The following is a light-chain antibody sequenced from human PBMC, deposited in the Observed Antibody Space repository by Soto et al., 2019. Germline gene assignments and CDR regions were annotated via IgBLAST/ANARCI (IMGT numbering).Light chain of an antibody. J-gene: IGLJ2*01. CDR1: NGDIASNS. CDR3: QSYDTTTVV. V-gene: IGLV6-57*04. CDR2: ENN. Sequence: NFMLTQPRSVSESPGKTVIISCTRSNGDIASNSVQWYQQRPGSAPTTVIYENNRRPSGVPNRFSGSTDGSSNSASLTISGLQPEDEADYYCQSYDTTTVVFGGGTQLTVL.